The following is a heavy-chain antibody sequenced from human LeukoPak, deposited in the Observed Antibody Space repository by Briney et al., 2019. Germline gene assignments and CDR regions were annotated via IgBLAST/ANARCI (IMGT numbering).Heavy chain of an antibody. D-gene: IGHD1-26*01. CDR1: GGSISSYY. J-gene: IGHJ4*02. CDR3: ARSLEWESYYFDY. CDR2: IYYSGST. V-gene: IGHV4-59*01. Sequence: SETLSLTCTVSGGSISSYYWSWIRQPPGKGLEWIGYIYYSGSTNYNPSLKSRVTISVDTSKNQFSLKLSSVTAAVTAVYYCARSLEWESYYFDYWGQGTLVTVSS.